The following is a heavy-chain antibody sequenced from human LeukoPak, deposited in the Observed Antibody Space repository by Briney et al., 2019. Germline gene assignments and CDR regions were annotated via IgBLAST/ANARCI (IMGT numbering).Heavy chain of an antibody. J-gene: IGHJ4*02. CDR1: GFTFSSYS. Sequence: GGSLRLSCAASGFTFSSYSMNWVRQAPGKGLEWVSYISSSSSTIYYADSVKGRFTISRDNAKNSLYLQMNSLRAADTAVYYCARGRHPRWPDYWGQGTLVTVSS. CDR2: ISSSSSTI. V-gene: IGHV3-48*01. CDR3: ARGRHPRWPDY. D-gene: IGHD4-23*01.